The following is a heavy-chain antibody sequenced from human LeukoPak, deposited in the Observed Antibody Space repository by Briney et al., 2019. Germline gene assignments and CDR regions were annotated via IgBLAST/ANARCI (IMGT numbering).Heavy chain of an antibody. Sequence: PGGSLRLSCAASGFTFSSYAMSWVRQAPGKGLEWVSAISGSGGSTYYADSVKGRFTISRDNSKNTLYLQMNSLRAEDMALYYCAKDSGSYSTSFDYWGQGTLVTVSS. J-gene: IGHJ4*02. CDR1: GFTFSSYA. D-gene: IGHD1-26*01. CDR2: ISGSGGST. V-gene: IGHV3-23*01. CDR3: AKDSGSYSTSFDY.